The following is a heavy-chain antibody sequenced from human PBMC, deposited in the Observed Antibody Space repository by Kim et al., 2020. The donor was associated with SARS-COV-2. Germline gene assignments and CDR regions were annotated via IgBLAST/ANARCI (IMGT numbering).Heavy chain of an antibody. V-gene: IGHV4-39*01. J-gene: IGHJ4*02. D-gene: IGHD1-20*01. CDR3: ARLSITATTIEY. CDR2: T. Sequence: TYYKSSLKSRVTISVDTSKNQFSLKLTSVTAADTAVYYCARLSITATTIEYWGQGTLVTVSS.